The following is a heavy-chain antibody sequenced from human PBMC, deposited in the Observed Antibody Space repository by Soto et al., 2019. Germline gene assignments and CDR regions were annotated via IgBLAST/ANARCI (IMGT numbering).Heavy chain of an antibody. CDR1: GYTNNSCG. Sequence: GASVELSCAESGYTNNSCGRSWVRQAPGKGLEWMGGFDPEDGDTIYAQKLQGRVTMTEDTSTDTAYMELSSLRSEDTAVYYCATATLILWGQGTLVTVSS. CDR3: ATATLIL. J-gene: IGHJ4*02. V-gene: IGHV1-24*01. CDR2: FDPEDGDT. D-gene: IGHD2-21*01.